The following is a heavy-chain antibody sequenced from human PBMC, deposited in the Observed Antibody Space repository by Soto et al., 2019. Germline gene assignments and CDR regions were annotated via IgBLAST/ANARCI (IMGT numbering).Heavy chain of an antibody. J-gene: IGHJ4*02. CDR1: GFTFSSYG. Sequence: ESGGGVVQPGRSLRLSCAASGFTFSSYGMHWVRQAPGKGLEWVAVISYDGSNKYYADSVKGRFTISRDNSKNTLYLQMNSLRAEDTAVYYCAKDLRRGVATGYYFDYWGQGTLVTVSS. D-gene: IGHD5-12*01. CDR2: ISYDGSNK. V-gene: IGHV3-30*18. CDR3: AKDLRRGVATGYYFDY.